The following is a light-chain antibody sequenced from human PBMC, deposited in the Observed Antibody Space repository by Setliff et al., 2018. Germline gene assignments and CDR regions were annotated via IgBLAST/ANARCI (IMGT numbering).Light chain of an antibody. V-gene: IGLV2-14*03. CDR3: NAYTSRSTYV. CDR2: NVS. Sequence: QSALAQPASVSGSPGQSITISCSGTSSDVGSYDLVSWYQQHPGKAPKLIIYNVSGRPSGVSHRFSGSKSDNTASLTISGLQAEDEADYYCNAYTSRSTYVFGRGTKVTVL. CDR1: SSDVGSYDL. J-gene: IGLJ1*01.